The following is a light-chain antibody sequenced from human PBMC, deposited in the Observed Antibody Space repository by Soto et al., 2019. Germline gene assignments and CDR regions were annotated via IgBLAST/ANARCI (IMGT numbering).Light chain of an antibody. CDR2: GAS. J-gene: IGKJ1*01. Sequence: EIVLTQSPCTLSLSPGDRATLSCTASQSVSGNYLAWYQQKPGQSPRLLISGASSRATGIPDRISGSGSGTDFTLTVSRLEPEDFAVYYCQQYGSSPWTFGQGTKVDIK. CDR3: QQYGSSPWT. CDR1: QSVSGNY. V-gene: IGKV3-20*01.